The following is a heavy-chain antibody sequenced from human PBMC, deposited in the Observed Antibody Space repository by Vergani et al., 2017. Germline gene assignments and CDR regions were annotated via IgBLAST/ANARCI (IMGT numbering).Heavy chain of an antibody. V-gene: IGHV3-48*03. CDR3: ARDQPLELAEIDYFDY. CDR2: ISSRGSTR. CDR1: GFTFSSYE. D-gene: IGHD1-7*01. Sequence: EVQLVESGGGLVQPGGSLRLSCAASGFTFSSYEMNWVRQAPGKGLEWVSYISSRGSTRYYADSVKGRFTIARDNAKNSLYLQMNSLRAEDTAVYYCARDQPLELAEIDYFDYWGQGTLVTVAS. J-gene: IGHJ4*02.